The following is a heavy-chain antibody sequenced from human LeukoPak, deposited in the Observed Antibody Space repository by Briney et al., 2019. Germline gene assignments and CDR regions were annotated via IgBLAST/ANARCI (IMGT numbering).Heavy chain of an antibody. CDR2: ISSSSSYI. D-gene: IGHD3-10*01. V-gene: IGHV3-21*01. J-gene: IGHJ4*02. CDR1: GFTFGSYS. Sequence: PGGSLRLSCAASGFTFGSYSMNWVRQAPGKGLEWVSSISSSSSYIYYADSVKGRFTISRDNAKNSLYLQMNSLRAEDTAVYYCARDIGYYYGSGSYYNRNDYWGQGTLVTVSS. CDR3: ARDIGYYYGSGSYYNRNDY.